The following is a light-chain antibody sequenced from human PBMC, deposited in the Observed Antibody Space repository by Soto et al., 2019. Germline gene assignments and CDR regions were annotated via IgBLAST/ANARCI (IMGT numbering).Light chain of an antibody. CDR2: EIS. CDR3: MQATQLPRT. Sequence: DIVMTQTPLSSPVTLGQPASISCRSSESLVDSAGNTYLSWLQQRPGQSPRLLIYEISNRFSGVPDRCSGSGAGTDFTLKISRVEAEDVGVYYCMQATQLPRTFGQGTKVELK. V-gene: IGKV2-24*01. CDR1: ESLVDSAGNTY. J-gene: IGKJ1*01.